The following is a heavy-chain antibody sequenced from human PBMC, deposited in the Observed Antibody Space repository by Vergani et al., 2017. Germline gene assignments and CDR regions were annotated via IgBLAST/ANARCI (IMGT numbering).Heavy chain of an antibody. D-gene: IGHD2-2*01. CDR1: GGTFSSYT. J-gene: IGHJ4*02. V-gene: IGHV1-69*02. CDR2: IIPILGIA. Sequence: QVQLVQSGAEVKKPGSSVKVSCKASGGTFSSYTISWVRQAPGQGLEWMGRIIPILGIANYAQKFQGRVTITADKSTSTAYMELSSLKASDTAMYYCARWDQLLEVDYWGQGTLVTVSS. CDR3: ARWDQLLEVDY.